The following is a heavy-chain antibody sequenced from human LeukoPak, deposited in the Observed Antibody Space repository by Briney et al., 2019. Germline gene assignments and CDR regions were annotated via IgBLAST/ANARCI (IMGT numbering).Heavy chain of an antibody. CDR2: IGPTGRST. CDR3: AKDPMVRGSTYDY. J-gene: IGHJ4*02. Sequence: AGGFLRLSCAASGFTFRTYAMTWVRQAPGKGLEWVSAIGPTGRSTYYADSVRGRFTISRDNSKNTLYLQMNSLRAEDTAIYYCAKDPMVRGSTYDYWGQGTLVTVSS. V-gene: IGHV3-23*01. D-gene: IGHD3-10*01. CDR1: GFTFRTYA.